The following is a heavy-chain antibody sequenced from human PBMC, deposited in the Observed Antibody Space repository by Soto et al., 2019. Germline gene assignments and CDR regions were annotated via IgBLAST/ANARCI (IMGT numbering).Heavy chain of an antibody. CDR2: TYYRSKWYN. V-gene: IGHV6-1*01. J-gene: IGHJ6*02. D-gene: IGHD6-13*01. Sequence: SQTLSLTCAISGDSVSSNSAAWNWIRQSPSRGLEWLGRTYYRSKWYNDYAVSVKSRITINPDTSKNQFSLQLNSVTPEDTAVYYCARCIAAAGTTLPNYYYGMDVWGQGTTVTVSS. CDR1: GDSVSSNSAA. CDR3: ARCIAAAGTTLPNYYYGMDV.